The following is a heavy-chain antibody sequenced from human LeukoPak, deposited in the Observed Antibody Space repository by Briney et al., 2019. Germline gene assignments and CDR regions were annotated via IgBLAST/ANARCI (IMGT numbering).Heavy chain of an antibody. J-gene: IGHJ4*02. D-gene: IGHD5-12*01. CDR1: GGSFSGYY. CDR3: ARARETVAIDY. V-gene: IGHV4-34*01. CDR2: INHSGST. Sequence: SETLSLTCAVYGGSFSGYYWSWIRQPPGKGLEWIGEINHSGSTNYNPSLKSRVTISVDTSKNQFSLKLSSVTAADTAVYYCARARETVAIDYWGQGTLVTVSS.